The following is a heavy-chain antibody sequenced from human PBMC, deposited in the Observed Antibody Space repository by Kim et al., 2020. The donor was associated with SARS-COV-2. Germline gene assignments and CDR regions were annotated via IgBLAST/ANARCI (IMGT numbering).Heavy chain of an antibody. CDR3: ARDRGGSGWLDY. CDR2: ISYDGSNK. J-gene: IGHJ4*02. CDR1: GFTFSSYG. D-gene: IGHD6-19*01. V-gene: IGHV3-33*05. Sequence: GGSLRLSCAASGFTFSSYGMHWVRQAPGKGLEWVAVISYDGSNKYYADSVKGRFTISRDNSKNTLYLQMNSLRAEDTAVYYCARDRGGSGWLDYWGQGTLVTVSS.